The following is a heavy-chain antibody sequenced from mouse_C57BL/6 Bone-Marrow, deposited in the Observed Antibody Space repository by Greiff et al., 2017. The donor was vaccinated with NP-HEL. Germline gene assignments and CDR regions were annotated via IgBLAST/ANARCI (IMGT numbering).Heavy chain of an antibody. Sequence: VQLQQPGAELVKPGASVKLSCKASGYTFTSYWMQWVKQRPGQGLEWIGEIDPSDSYTNYNQKFKGKATLTVDTSSSTAYMQLSSLTSEDSAVYYCAREGTYYGSSGYFDYWGQGTTLTVSS. D-gene: IGHD1-1*01. J-gene: IGHJ2*01. V-gene: IGHV1-50*01. CDR1: GYTFTSYW. CDR3: AREGTYYGSSGYFDY. CDR2: IDPSDSYT.